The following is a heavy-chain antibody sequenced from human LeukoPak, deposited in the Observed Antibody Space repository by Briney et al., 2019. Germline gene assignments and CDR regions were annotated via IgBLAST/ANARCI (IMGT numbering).Heavy chain of an antibody. CDR2: IFISGST. D-gene: IGHD4-11*01. CDR3: AREGTTATSTRYYYYTDV. J-gene: IGHJ6*03. CDR1: GGSMSSSY. V-gene: IGHV4-4*07. Sequence: SETLSLTCTVSGGSMSSSYWSWIRQPAGKGLEWIRRIFISGSTKYNPSLKMRVTISVDKSKNQFSLKLTSVTAADTAVYYCAREGTTATSTRYYYYTDVWGKGTSVTVSS.